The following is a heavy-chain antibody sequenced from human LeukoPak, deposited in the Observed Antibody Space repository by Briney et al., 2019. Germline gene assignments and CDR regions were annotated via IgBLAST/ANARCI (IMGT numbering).Heavy chain of an antibody. J-gene: IGHJ6*03. CDR1: GGTFSSYA. CDR2: IIPIFGTA. CDR3: ARANVDIVATITVPYYMDV. D-gene: IGHD5-12*01. V-gene: IGHV1-69*05. Sequence: SVKVSCKASGGTFSSYAISWVRQAPGQGLEWMGGIIPIFGTANYAQKFQGRDTITTDESTSTAYMELSSLRSEDTAVYYCARANVDIVATITVPYYMDVWGKGTTVTVSS.